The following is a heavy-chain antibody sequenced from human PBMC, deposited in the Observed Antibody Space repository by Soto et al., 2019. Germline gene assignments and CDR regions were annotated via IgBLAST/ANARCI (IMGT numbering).Heavy chain of an antibody. CDR3: AREASGPRGPDAFDI. CDR2: IKQDGSEK. V-gene: IGHV3-7*03. CDR1: GFAFSSYW. J-gene: IGHJ3*02. D-gene: IGHD2-15*01. Sequence: GGSLRLSCAASGFAFSSYWMSWVRQAPGKGLEWVANIKQDGSEKYYVDSVKGRFTISRDNAKNSLYLQMNSLRAEDTAVYYCAREASGPRGPDAFDIWGQGTMVAVSS.